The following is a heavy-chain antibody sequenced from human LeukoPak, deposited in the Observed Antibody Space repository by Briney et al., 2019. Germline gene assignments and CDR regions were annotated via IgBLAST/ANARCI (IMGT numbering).Heavy chain of an antibody. CDR3: AREPFDPIGEYYFDY. D-gene: IGHD3-10*01. Sequence: SETLSLTCTVSGGSISSGSYYWSWIRQPAGKGLEWIGRIYTSGSTNYNPSLKSRVTISVDTSKNQFSLKLSSVTAADTAVYYCAREPFDPIGEYYFDYWGQGTLVTVSS. CDR1: GGSISSGSYY. J-gene: IGHJ4*02. V-gene: IGHV4-61*02. CDR2: IYTSGST.